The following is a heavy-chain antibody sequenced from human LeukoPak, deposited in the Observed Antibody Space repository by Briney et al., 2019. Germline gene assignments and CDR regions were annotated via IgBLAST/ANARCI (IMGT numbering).Heavy chain of an antibody. CDR3: ARDYKTIFGVVSGDY. J-gene: IGHJ4*02. CDR1: GFTFSSYS. D-gene: IGHD3-3*01. CDR2: ISSSSSYI. Sequence: GGSLRLSCAASGFTFSSYSMNWVRQAPGKGLEWVSSISSSSSYIYYADSVKGRFTISRDNAKNSLYLQMNSLRAEDTAVYYCARDYKTIFGVVSGDYWGQGTLVTVSS. V-gene: IGHV3-21*01.